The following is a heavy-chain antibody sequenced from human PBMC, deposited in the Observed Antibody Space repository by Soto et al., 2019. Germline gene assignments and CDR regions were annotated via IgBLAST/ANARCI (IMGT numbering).Heavy chain of an antibody. CDR3: ARHKGGYYSGVDV. V-gene: IGHV4-59*04. D-gene: IGHD3-16*01. CDR1: GGSISNYY. J-gene: IGHJ6*02. Sequence: SETLSLTCTVSGGSISNYYWTWIRQPPGKGLEWIGNIYYSGTTYYNPSLKSRVTISVDTSKNQFSLKLSSVTAADTAVYYCARHKGGYYSGVDVWGQGTTVTVSS. CDR2: IYYSGTT.